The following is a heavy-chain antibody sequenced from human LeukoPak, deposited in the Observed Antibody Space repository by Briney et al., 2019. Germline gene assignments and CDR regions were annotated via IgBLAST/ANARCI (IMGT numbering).Heavy chain of an antibody. CDR1: GFTFSSYG. V-gene: IGHV3-30*18. Sequence: GGSLRLSCAASGFTFSSYGMHWVRQAPGKGLEWVAVISYDGSNKYYADSVKGRFTISRDNSKNTLYLQMNSLRAEDTAVYYCAKDDSAAAGMGNYFDYWGQGTLVTVSS. CDR2: ISYDGSNK. D-gene: IGHD6-13*01. J-gene: IGHJ4*02. CDR3: AKDDSAAAGMGNYFDY.